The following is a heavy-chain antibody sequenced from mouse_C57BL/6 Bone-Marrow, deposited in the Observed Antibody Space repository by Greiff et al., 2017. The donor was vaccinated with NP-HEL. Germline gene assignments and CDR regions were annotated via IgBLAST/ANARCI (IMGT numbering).Heavy chain of an antibody. V-gene: IGHV1-72*01. CDR1: GYTFTSYW. CDR3: ARSGYYYGSSYGCAD. CDR2: IAPNSGGT. J-gene: IGHJ3*01. Sequence: QVQLKQPGAELVKPGASVKLSCKASGYTFTSYWMHWVKQRPGRGLEWIGRIAPNSGGTKYNEKFKSKATLSLDKPSSPAYRQLSSLTSEDSAVYDCARSGYYYGSSYGCADWGQGTLVTVSA. D-gene: IGHD1-1*01.